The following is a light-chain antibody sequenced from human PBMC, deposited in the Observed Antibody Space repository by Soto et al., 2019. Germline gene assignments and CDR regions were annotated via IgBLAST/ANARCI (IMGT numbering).Light chain of an antibody. CDR2: GAS. J-gene: IGKJ4*02. CDR1: QSVSSN. CDR3: QQYNNCPPHS. V-gene: IGKV3-15*01. Sequence: EIVMTQSPATLSVSPGERATLSCRVSQSVSSNLAWYQQKPGQAPMLLIYGASTRTTGIPARSSGSGSGTEFTLTISSLQSEDFAVYSCQQYNNCPPHSFGGGTKVEIK.